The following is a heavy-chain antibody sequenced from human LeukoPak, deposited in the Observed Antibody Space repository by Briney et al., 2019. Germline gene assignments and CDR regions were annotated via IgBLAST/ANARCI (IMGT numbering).Heavy chain of an antibody. D-gene: IGHD2-15*01. J-gene: IGHJ5*02. Sequence: ASVKVSFKASGYTFTSYDINWVRQATGQGLEWMGWMNPNSGNTGYAQKFQGRVTMTRNTSISTAYMELSSLRSEDTAVYYCARGTRYCSGGSCYFWFDPWGQGTLVTVSS. CDR2: MNPNSGNT. V-gene: IGHV1-8*01. CDR3: ARGTRYCSGGSCYFWFDP. CDR1: GYTFTSYD.